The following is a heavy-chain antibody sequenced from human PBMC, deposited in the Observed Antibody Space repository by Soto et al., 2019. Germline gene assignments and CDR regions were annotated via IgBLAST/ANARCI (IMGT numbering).Heavy chain of an antibody. J-gene: IGHJ4*02. V-gene: IGHV4-59*01. D-gene: IGHD1-20*01. CDR1: GCSLTAYD. Sequence: SETMSLTCLFSGCSLTAYDGILLRQLPGKGLEWIGYIHYSGSTDYNPSLKSRVTISLDTPQNQFSLKLSSVTAADTAVYYCARSLHNWNQLDYWGQGTLVNVS. CDR2: IHYSGST. CDR3: ARSLHNWNQLDY.